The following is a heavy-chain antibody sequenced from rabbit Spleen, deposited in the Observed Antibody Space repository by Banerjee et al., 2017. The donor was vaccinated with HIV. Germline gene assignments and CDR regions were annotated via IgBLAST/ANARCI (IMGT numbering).Heavy chain of an antibody. Sequence: QERLVESGGGLVKPEGSLKLSCTASGFSFSNKAVMCWVRQAPGKGLELIACIFPTSGRTYYASWVNGRFTISSTSSTTVTLQMTSLTAADTATYFCARNYVNAFDPWGPGTLVTVS. CDR3: ARNYVNAFDP. J-gene: IGHJ2*01. D-gene: IGHD1-1*01. CDR2: IFPTSGRT. V-gene: IGHV1S45*01. CDR1: GFSFSNKAV.